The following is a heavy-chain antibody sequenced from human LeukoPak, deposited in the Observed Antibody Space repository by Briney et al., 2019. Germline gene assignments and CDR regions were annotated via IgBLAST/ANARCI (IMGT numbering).Heavy chain of an antibody. V-gene: IGHV3-30*16. D-gene: IGHD3-16*01. J-gene: IGHJ4*02. CDR2: TSYDGSNK. Sequence: PGRSLGLSCAASGFTFSSYTMHWVRQAPGKGLEWVAVTSYDGSNKYYADSVKGRFTISRDNSKNTLYLQMNSLRAEDTAVYYCARDRIMIGGYYFDYWGQGALVTVSS. CDR3: ARDRIMIGGYYFDY. CDR1: GFTFSSYT.